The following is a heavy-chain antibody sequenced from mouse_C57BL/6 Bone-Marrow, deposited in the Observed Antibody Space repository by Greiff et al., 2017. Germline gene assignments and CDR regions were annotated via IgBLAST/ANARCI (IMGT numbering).Heavy chain of an antibody. J-gene: IGHJ3*01. CDR2: IYPGDGDT. D-gene: IGHD2-1*01. Sequence: VQLKESGAELVKPGASVKISCKASGYAFSSYWMNWVKQRPGKGLEWIGQIYPGDGDTNYNGKFKGKATLTADKSSSTAYMQLSSLTSEDSAVYFCAGNGKGAYWGQGTLVTVSA. V-gene: IGHV1-80*01. CDR3: AGNGKGAY. CDR1: GYAFSSYW.